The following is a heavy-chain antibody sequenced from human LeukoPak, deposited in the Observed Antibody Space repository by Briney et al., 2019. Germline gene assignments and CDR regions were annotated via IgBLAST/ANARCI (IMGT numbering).Heavy chain of an antibody. J-gene: IGHJ4*02. V-gene: IGHV3-48*03. CDR2: ISKSGSSGTTI. CDR3: AKDGNWARFED. Sequence: GGSLRLSCTASEFNFNNYEMNWVRQAPGKGLEWVSYISKSGSSGTTIYYADSVKGRFTISRDNSRNMVWLQINSPTAEDTATYYCAKDGNWARFEDWGQGTLVTVSS. CDR1: EFNFNNYE. D-gene: IGHD7-27*01.